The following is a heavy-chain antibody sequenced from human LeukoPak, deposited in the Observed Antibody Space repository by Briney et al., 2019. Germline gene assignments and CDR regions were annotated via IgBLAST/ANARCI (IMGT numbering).Heavy chain of an antibody. CDR1: SGSISSSPYY. V-gene: IGHV4-39*01. D-gene: IGHD6-19*01. CDR3: ATSGWYLLPGVY. Sequence: SETLSLTCTVSSGSISSSPYYWGWIRQPPGKGLEWIGSIYYSGSTYYNPSLESRVTISVDTSKNQFSLKLSSVTAADTAVYYCATSGWYLLPGVYWGQGTLVTVSS. CDR2: IYYSGST. J-gene: IGHJ4*02.